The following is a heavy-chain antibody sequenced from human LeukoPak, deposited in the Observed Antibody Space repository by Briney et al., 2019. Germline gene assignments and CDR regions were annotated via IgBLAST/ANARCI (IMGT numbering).Heavy chain of an antibody. CDR2: IWYDGSNK. D-gene: IGHD3-10*01. J-gene: IGHJ4*02. CDR3: AKDHGHRGFGELAAQYFDS. Sequence: GGSLRLSCAASGFTFSSYGMHWVRQAPGKGLEWVAVIWYDGSNKYYADSVKGRFTISRDNSKNTLYLQMNSLRAEDTAVYYCAKDHGHRGFGELAAQYFDSWGQGTLVTVSS. CDR1: GFTFSSYG. V-gene: IGHV3-33*06.